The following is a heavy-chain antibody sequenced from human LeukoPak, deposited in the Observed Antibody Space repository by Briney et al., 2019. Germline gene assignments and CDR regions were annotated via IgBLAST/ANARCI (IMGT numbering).Heavy chain of an antibody. Sequence: GASVKVSCKASGYTFTGYYMHWVRQAPGQGLEWMGWINPNSGGTNYAQKFQGRVTMTRDTSISTAYMELSRLRSDDTAVYYCARSPTVPAAIPFDYWGQGTLVTVSS. CDR2: INPNSGGT. D-gene: IGHD2-2*02. J-gene: IGHJ4*02. CDR1: GYTFTGYY. V-gene: IGHV1-2*02. CDR3: ARSPTVPAAIPFDY.